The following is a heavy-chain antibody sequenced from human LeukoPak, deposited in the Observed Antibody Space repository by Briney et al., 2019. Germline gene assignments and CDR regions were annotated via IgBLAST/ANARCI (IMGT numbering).Heavy chain of an antibody. CDR2: ISGSGSST. CDR1: GFTFSNYA. D-gene: IGHD2/OR15-2a*01. J-gene: IGHJ4*02. Sequence: GGSLRLSCAASGFTFSNYAMTWVRQAPGKGLEWVSTISGSGSSTYYADSVKGRFTISRDNSKNTLYLQMNSLRAEDTAVYYCAKGKQIYEGLSDYWGQGTLVTVSS. CDR3: AKGKQIYEGLSDY. V-gene: IGHV3-23*01.